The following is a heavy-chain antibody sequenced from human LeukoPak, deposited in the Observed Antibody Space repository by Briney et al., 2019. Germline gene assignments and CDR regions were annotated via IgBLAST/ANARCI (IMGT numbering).Heavy chain of an antibody. Sequence: ASVKVSCKASGGTFSSYAISWVRQAPGQGLEWMGGIIPIFGTANYAQKFQGRVTITTDESTSTAYVELSSLRSEDTAVYYCARAGGSTPPFDYWGQGTLVTVSS. CDR3: ARAGGSTPPFDY. J-gene: IGHJ4*02. D-gene: IGHD2-2*01. CDR2: IIPIFGTA. CDR1: GGTFSSYA. V-gene: IGHV1-69*05.